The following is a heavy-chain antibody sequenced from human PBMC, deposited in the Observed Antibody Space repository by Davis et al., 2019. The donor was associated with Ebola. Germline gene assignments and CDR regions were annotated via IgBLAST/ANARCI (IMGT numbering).Heavy chain of an antibody. CDR1: GGTFTSYT. V-gene: IGHV1-69*02. D-gene: IGHD5-12*01. J-gene: IGHJ3*02. CDR3: TTPGGQDSGYDVFDI. CDR2: SIPILGIG. Sequence: SVKVSCKASGGTFTSYTISWVRQAPGQGLEWMGRSIPILGIGNYAQTFKGRVTITADKSTTTVYMDLSSLRSEDTALYYCTTPGGQDSGYDVFDIWGQGTMVTVSS.